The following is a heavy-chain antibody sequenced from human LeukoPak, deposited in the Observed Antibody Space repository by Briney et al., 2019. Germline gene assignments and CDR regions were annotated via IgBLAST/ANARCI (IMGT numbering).Heavy chain of an antibody. Sequence: GGSLRLSCAASGFTFSTYWMHWVRKAPGEGLVWVSRTNTDGRTTTYADSVKGRFTISRDNAKNMLYLQMNSLRAEDTAVYYCARIEDRGAAFDSWGQGTLVTVSS. CDR2: TNTDGRTT. D-gene: IGHD3-22*01. CDR3: ARIEDRGAAFDS. J-gene: IGHJ4*02. CDR1: GFTFSTYW. V-gene: IGHV3-74*01.